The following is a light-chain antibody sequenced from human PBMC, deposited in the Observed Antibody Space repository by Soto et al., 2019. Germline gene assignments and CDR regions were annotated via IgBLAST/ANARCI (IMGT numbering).Light chain of an antibody. J-gene: IGLJ1*01. Sequence: QSALTQPASVSGSPGQSITISCTGTSSDVGGYNYVSWYQQHPGKAPKLMIYEVSNRPSGVSNRCSGSKSGNTASLTISGLQAEYEAEYYCISYTGSSTLVFGTGTKVTVL. CDR2: EVS. CDR1: SSDVGGYNY. V-gene: IGLV2-14*01. CDR3: ISYTGSSTLV.